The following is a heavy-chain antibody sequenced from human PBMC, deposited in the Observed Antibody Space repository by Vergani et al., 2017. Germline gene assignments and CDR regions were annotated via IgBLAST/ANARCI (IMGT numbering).Heavy chain of an antibody. D-gene: IGHD3-9*01. CDR3: AKGGRGHYDILTGHGGWYYFDY. V-gene: IGHV3-23*01. CDR2: ISGSGGST. J-gene: IGHJ4*02. CDR1: GFTFSSYA. Sequence: EVQLLESGGGLVQPGGSLRLSCAASGFTFSSYAMSWVRQAPGKGLEWVSAISGSGGSTYYADSVKGRFTISRDNSKNTLYLQMNSLRAEDTAVYYCAKGGRGHYDILTGHGGWYYFDYWGQGTLVTVSS.